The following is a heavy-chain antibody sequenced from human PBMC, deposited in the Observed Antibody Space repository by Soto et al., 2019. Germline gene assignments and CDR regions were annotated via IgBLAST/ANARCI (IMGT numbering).Heavy chain of an antibody. CDR2: ISAYKGNT. CDR1: GYTFTNFG. Sequence: QVQLVQSGAEVKKPGASVKVSCKASGYTFTNFGISWVRQAPGQGLEWMGWISAYKGNTNYAQNFQGRLTMTTAASPSTAYMELRSLRSDDTAVYYCARGGTPIDSCGQGTLVTVSS. D-gene: IGHD3-16*01. V-gene: IGHV1-18*01. CDR3: ARGGTPIDS. J-gene: IGHJ4*02.